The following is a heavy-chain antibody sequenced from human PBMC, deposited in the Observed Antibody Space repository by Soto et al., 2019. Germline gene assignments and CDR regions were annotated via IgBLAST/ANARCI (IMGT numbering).Heavy chain of an antibody. D-gene: IGHD3-16*02. J-gene: IGHJ5*02. CDR1: GGSISSGGYY. CDR2: IYYSGST. V-gene: IGHV4-31*03. CDR3: ARGSGLSGGFDP. Sequence: SETLSLTCTVSGGSISSGGYYWSWIRQHPGKGLAWIGYIYYSGSTYYNPSLKSRVTISVDTSKNQFSLKLSSVTAADTAVYYCARGSGLSGGFDPWGQGTLVTVSS.